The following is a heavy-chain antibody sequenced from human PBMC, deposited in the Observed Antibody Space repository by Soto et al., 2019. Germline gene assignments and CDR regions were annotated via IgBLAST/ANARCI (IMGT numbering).Heavy chain of an antibody. Sequence: PSETLSLTCAVYGGSFSCYYWTWIRQPPGKGLEWIGEINHSGSTNCHPSLKSRVTISVDTSNNQFSLRLSSVTAADTAVYYCARASSLEWLFNRYYYYMDVWGKGTTVTVSS. J-gene: IGHJ6*03. CDR2: INHSGST. D-gene: IGHD3-3*01. CDR1: GGSFSCYY. CDR3: ARASSLEWLFNRYYYYMDV. V-gene: IGHV4-34*01.